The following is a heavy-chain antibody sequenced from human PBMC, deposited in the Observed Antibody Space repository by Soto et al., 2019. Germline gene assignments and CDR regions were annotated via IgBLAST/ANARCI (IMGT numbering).Heavy chain of an antibody. CDR3: ASEAIAAAAVYGMDV. J-gene: IGHJ6*02. V-gene: IGHV1-3*01. Sequence: ASLKVSCKASGYTFTSYVMHWVRQAPGQRLEWMGWINAGNGNTKYSQKFQGRVTITRDTSASTAYMELSSLRSEDTAVYYCASEAIAAAAVYGMDVWGQGTTVTVS. CDR1: GYTFTSYV. CDR2: INAGNGNT. D-gene: IGHD6-13*01.